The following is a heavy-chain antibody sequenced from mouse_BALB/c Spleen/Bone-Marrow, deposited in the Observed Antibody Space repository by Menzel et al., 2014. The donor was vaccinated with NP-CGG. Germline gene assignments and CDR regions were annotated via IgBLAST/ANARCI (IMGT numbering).Heavy chain of an antibody. CDR1: GYTFTSYW. Sequence: QVQLKQSGAELVRPGASVKLSCKASGYTFTSYWMNWVEQRPEQGLEWIGRIDPYDSETHYNQKFKDKAILTVDKSSSTAYMQLSSLTSEDSAVYYCARSGYRYGVWFAYWGQGTLVTVSA. CDR2: IDPYDSET. J-gene: IGHJ3*01. V-gene: IGHV1-52*01. CDR3: ARSGYRYGVWFAY. D-gene: IGHD2-14*01.